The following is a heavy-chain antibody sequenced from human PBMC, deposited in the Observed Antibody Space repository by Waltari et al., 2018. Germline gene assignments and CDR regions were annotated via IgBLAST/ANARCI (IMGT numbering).Heavy chain of an antibody. CDR3: VRDQWFAFDI. Sequence: EVQLVESGGGLVQPGGSLRLSCAASGFTLSNYWMSWVRQAPGKGLGWVAKIMTVGREEYYVDSVRGRFTISRDNAKNSLYLQMNSLRPEDTAVYYCVRDQWFAFDIWGQGTMVTVSS. D-gene: IGHD3-22*01. CDR2: IMTVGREE. CDR1: GFTLSNYW. J-gene: IGHJ3*02. V-gene: IGHV3-7*01.